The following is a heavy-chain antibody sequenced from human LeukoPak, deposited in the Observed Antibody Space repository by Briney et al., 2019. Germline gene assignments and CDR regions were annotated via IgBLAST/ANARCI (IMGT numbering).Heavy chain of an antibody. J-gene: IGHJ4*02. Sequence: ASVKVSCKASGYTFTSYGISWVRQAPGQGLEWMGWISAYNGNTNYAQKLQGRVTMTTDTSTSTAYMELRSLRSDDTAVYYCARERSYYDDVWGSYRSSYYFDYWGQGTLVTVSS. V-gene: IGHV1-18*01. CDR3: ARERSYYDDVWGSYRSSYYFDY. D-gene: IGHD3-16*02. CDR1: GYTFTSYG. CDR2: ISAYNGNT.